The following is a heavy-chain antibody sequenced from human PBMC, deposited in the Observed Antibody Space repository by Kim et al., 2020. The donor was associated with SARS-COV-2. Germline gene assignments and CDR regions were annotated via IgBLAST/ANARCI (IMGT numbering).Heavy chain of an antibody. J-gene: IGHJ4*02. CDR3: ARLAVTTDIDY. D-gene: IGHD4-17*01. CDR2: T. V-gene: IGHV5-51*01. Sequence: TRYSPSFQGQVTISADKSISTAYLQWSSLKASDTAMYYCARLAVTTDIDYWGQGTLVTVSS.